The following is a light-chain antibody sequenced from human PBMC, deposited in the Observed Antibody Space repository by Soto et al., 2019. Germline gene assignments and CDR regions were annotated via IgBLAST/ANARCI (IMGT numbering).Light chain of an antibody. J-gene: IGLJ2*01. Sequence: QSVVTQPPSASGTPGQRVTISCSGSSSNIGSNTVNWYQQLPGTAPKLLIYANNQRPSGVPDRFSGSKSGTSAFLAISGLQSEDEADYYYAAWDDSLNGRVVFGGGTKVTVL. CDR1: SSNIGSNT. CDR2: ANN. V-gene: IGLV1-44*01. CDR3: AAWDDSLNGRVV.